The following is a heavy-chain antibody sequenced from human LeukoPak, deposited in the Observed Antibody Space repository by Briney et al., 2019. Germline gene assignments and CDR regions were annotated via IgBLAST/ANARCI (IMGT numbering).Heavy chain of an antibody. CDR2: IYNSGST. V-gene: IGHV4-59*01. CDR3: ASASTYSSSWEGAFDY. Sequence: PSETLSLTCTVSGGSISGYYWSWIRQSPGKGLEWIGWIYNSGSTSCSPSLGSRVTISMDTAKSQFSLKLSSVTAADTAVYYCASASTYSSSWEGAFDYWGQGALVTVSS. D-gene: IGHD6-13*01. J-gene: IGHJ4*02. CDR1: GGSISGYY.